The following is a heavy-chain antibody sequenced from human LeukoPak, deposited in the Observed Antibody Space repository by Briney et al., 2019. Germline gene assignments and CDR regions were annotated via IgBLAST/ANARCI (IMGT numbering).Heavy chain of an antibody. CDR3: ARGRPSYYAMDV. V-gene: IGHV6-1*01. J-gene: IGHJ6*02. CDR2: TSYRSPWSN. CDR1: GDSVSSNSAA. Sequence: QTLSLTCAVSGDSVSSNSAAWNWIRQSPSRGLEWLGRTSYRSPWSNEYAIAVKSRITINADTSKNQFSLQLTSVTPEDTAVYYCARGRPSYYAMDVWGQGTTVIVSS.